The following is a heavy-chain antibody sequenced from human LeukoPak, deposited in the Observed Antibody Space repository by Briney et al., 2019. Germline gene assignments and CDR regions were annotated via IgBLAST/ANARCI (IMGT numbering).Heavy chain of an antibody. CDR2: ISAYNGNT. Sequence: GASVKVSCKASGYTFTSYGISWVRQAPGQGLEWMGWISAYNGNTNYAQKLQGRVTMTTDTSTSTAYMELRSLRSDDTAVYYCARDGNGYSSSWSGDYWGQGTLVTVSS. CDR3: ARDGNGYSSSWSGDY. CDR1: GYTFTSYG. D-gene: IGHD6-13*01. V-gene: IGHV1-18*01. J-gene: IGHJ4*02.